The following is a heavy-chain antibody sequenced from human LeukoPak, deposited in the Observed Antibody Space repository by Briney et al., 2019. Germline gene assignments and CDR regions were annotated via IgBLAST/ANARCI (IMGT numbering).Heavy chain of an antibody. D-gene: IGHD6-19*01. J-gene: IGHJ4*02. V-gene: IGHV3-23*01. CDR2: ISGSGGNT. CDR3: ATCGGGWYTSD. Sequence: GGSLRLSCAASGFTFSSYAMIWVRQAPGKGLDWVSGISGSGGNTYYADSVKGRFSISRDNSKNTLDLQMNSLRGEDTAVYYCATCGGGWYTSDWGQGTLVTVSS. CDR1: GFTFSSYA.